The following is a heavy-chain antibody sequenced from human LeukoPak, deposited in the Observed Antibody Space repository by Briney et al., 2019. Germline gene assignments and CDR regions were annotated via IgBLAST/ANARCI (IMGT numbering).Heavy chain of an antibody. CDR2: MNPNSGNT. CDR1: GYTFTSYD. D-gene: IGHD5-12*01. CDR3: ARGLGYSGYTFDY. V-gene: IGHV1-8*01. J-gene: IGHJ4*02. Sequence: ASVKVSCKASGYTFTSYDINWVRQATGQGLEWMGWMNPNSGNTGYAQKFQGRVTMTRNTSISTAYMGLSSLRSEDTVVYYCARGLGYSGYTFDYWGQGTLVTVSS.